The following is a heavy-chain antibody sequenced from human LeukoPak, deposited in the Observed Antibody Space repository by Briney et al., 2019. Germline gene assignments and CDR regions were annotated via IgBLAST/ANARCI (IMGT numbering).Heavy chain of an antibody. D-gene: IGHD6-19*01. V-gene: IGHV4-61*02. CDR2: IYTSGST. Sequence: ASETLSLXCTVSGGSISSGSYYWSWIRQPAEKGLEWIGRIYTSGSTNYNPSLKSRVTISVDTSKNQFSLKLSSVTAADTAVYYCARVPGIAVAGTEDAFDIWGQGTMVTVSS. CDR3: ARVPGIAVAGTEDAFDI. J-gene: IGHJ3*02. CDR1: GGSISSGSYY.